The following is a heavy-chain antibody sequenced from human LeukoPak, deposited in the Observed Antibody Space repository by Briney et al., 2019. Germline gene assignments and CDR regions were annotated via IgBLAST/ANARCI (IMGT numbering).Heavy chain of an antibody. CDR1: GGSISSSDYY. CDR2: IYYSGST. CDR3: ARDKDYGGTFDY. J-gene: IGHJ4*02. Sequence: SETLSLTCAVSGGSISSSDYYWGWIRQPPGKGLEWIGYIYYSGSTNYNPSLKSRVTLSVDTSKNQFSLKLSSVTAADTAVYYCARDKDYGGTFDYWGQGTLVTVSS. D-gene: IGHD4-23*01. V-gene: IGHV4-61*08.